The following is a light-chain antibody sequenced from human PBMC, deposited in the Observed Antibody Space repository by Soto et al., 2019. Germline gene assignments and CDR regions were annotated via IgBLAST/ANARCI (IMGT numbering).Light chain of an antibody. CDR1: QAVSSN. CDR3: QQYNNWPPLT. Sequence: EMVMTQSPATLSVSPGDTATLSCRASQAVSSNLAWYQQKPGQAPRLLMYGASTRATGIPARFSGSGSGTDFTLTISSLQSEDFAVYYCQQYNNWPPLTFGGGTKVEMK. J-gene: IGKJ4*01. CDR2: GAS. V-gene: IGKV3-15*01.